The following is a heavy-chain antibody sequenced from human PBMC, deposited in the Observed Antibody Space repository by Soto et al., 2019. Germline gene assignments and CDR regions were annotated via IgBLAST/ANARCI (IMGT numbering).Heavy chain of an antibody. D-gene: IGHD6-13*01. V-gene: IGHV3-23*01. CDR1: GFTVSSYA. CDR2: ISGGGGST. CDR3: AKIPHSSSWYLDAFDI. Sequence: EVQLLESGGGLIQHGGSLRLSCAASGFTVSSYAMSWVRQAPGKGLERVSAISGGGGSTYYADSVKGRFTISRDNSKNTLYLQMNSLRAEDTAVYYCAKIPHSSSWYLDAFDIWGQGTMVTVSS. J-gene: IGHJ3*02.